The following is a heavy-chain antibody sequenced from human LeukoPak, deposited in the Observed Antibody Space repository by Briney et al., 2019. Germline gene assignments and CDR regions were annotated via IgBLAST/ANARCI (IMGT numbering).Heavy chain of an antibody. V-gene: IGHV3-23*01. CDR2: ISGSGGST. Sequence: GGTLRLSCAASGFTFSSYGMSWVRQAPGKGLEWVSAISGSGGSTYYADSVKGRFTISRDNSKNTLYLQMNSLRAEDTAVYYCAKAGSSGWYEAFDYWGQGTLVTVSS. CDR1: GFTFSSYG. J-gene: IGHJ4*02. D-gene: IGHD6-19*01. CDR3: AKAGSSGWYEAFDY.